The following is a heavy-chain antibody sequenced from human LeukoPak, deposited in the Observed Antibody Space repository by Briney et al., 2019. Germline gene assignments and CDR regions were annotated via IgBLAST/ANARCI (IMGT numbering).Heavy chain of an antibody. D-gene: IGHD5-24*01. CDR3: AKDRRWIQENFFDY. Sequence: GGSLRLSCAASGFTFSSYAMSWVRQAPGKGQEWVSVISDSGTTTYYADSVKGRFTISRDNSKNTLYLQLNTLRDEDTAVYFCAKDRRWIQENFFDYWGQGTLVTVSS. V-gene: IGHV3-23*01. CDR2: ISDSGTTT. J-gene: IGHJ4*02. CDR1: GFTFSSYA.